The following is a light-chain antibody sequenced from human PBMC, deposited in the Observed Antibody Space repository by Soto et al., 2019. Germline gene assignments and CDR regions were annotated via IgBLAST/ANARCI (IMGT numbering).Light chain of an antibody. Sequence: EVVLTQSPATLSLSPGERATLSCRASRTVSGYLAWYQHKPGQAPRLLIYDASNRATGIPARFSGSGSGTDFTLTISTLEPEDFAIYYCQQRSSWPLTFGGGTKVEI. V-gene: IGKV3-11*01. CDR2: DAS. CDR1: RTVSGY. CDR3: QQRSSWPLT. J-gene: IGKJ4*01.